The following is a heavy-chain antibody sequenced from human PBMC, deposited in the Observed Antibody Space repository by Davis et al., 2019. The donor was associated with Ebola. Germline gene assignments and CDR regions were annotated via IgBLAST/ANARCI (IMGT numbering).Heavy chain of an antibody. Sequence: PGGSLRPSCAAAGFTFSGSAMHWVRQASGKGLEWVGRIRSKANSYATAYAASVKGRFTISRDDSKNTAYLQMNSLKPEDTAVYYCTTTTVTTDYWGQVTLVTVS. CDR2: IRSKANSYAT. V-gene: IGHV3-73*01. D-gene: IGHD4-17*01. CDR3: TTTTVTTDY. CDR1: GFTFSGSA. J-gene: IGHJ4*02.